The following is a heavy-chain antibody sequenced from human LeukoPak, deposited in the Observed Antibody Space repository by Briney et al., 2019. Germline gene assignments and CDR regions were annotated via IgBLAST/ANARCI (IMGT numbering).Heavy chain of an antibody. V-gene: IGHV3-30*03. D-gene: IGHD3-22*01. Sequence: PGGSLRLSCAASGFTFSSFGMHWVRQAPGKGLEWVAVISYDGSNKYYADSVKGRFTISRDNSQNTLSLHMNSLRAEETPVYSCAIARCITLILGATPSEYWGEGTLVTVSS. CDR2: ISYDGSNK. J-gene: IGHJ4*02. CDR1: GFTFSSFG. CDR3: AIARCITLILGATPSEY.